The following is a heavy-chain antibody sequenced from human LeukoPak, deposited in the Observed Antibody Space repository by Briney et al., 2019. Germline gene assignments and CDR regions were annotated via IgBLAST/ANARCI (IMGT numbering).Heavy chain of an antibody. D-gene: IGHD2-15*01. CDR3: ASLDIVVVVAATPEILAYSKTMMDV. CDR1: GGTFSSYA. Sequence: EASVKVSCKASGGTFSSYAISWVRQAPGQGLEWMGGIIPIFGTANYAQKFQGRVTITADESTSTAYMELSSLRSEDTAVYYCASLDIVVVVAATPEILAYSKTMMDVWGQGTTVTVSS. V-gene: IGHV1-69*13. CDR2: IIPIFGTA. J-gene: IGHJ6*02.